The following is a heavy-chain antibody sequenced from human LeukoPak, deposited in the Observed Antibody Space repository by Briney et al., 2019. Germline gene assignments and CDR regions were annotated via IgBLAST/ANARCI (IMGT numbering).Heavy chain of an antibody. J-gene: IGHJ4*02. CDR2: VTSNGDRT. D-gene: IGHD1-26*01. V-gene: IGHV3-64D*06. Sequence: GGSLRLSCSASGLSFSNYTMHWVRQAPGKGLEYVSSVTSNGDRTWYADSVKGRFTISRDNSKDTLYLQMSSLSPEDTAVYHCVKDRSGTYSFDYWGQGTLVTVSS. CDR3: VKDRSGTYSFDY. CDR1: GLSFSNYT.